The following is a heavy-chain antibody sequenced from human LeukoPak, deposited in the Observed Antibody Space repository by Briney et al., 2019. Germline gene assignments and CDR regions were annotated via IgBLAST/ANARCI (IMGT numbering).Heavy chain of an antibody. J-gene: IGHJ4*02. V-gene: IGHV1-2*02. CDR1: GYTFTGYY. Sequence: GASVKVSCKASGYTFTGYYMHWVRQAPGQGLEWMGWINPNSGGTNYAQKFQGRVTMTRDTSISTAYMELSRLRSDDTAVYYCAKVYVWNEYYFDYWGQGTLVTVSS. CDR2: INPNSGGT. D-gene: IGHD1-1*01. CDR3: AKVYVWNEYYFDY.